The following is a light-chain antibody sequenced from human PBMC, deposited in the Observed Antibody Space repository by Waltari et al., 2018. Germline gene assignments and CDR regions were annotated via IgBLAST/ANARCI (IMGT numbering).Light chain of an antibody. CDR3: QQYVTSPLT. Sequence: IVLTQSPGTLSLSPGERATLSCRASHSVNSNYFAWYQQKPGQAPRLLSYGTSSRATGIPDRFSGSGSGTDFTLTISRLETEDFAVYYCQQYVTSPLTFGGGTKVEIK. CDR1: HSVNSNY. CDR2: GTS. V-gene: IGKV3-20*01. J-gene: IGKJ4*01.